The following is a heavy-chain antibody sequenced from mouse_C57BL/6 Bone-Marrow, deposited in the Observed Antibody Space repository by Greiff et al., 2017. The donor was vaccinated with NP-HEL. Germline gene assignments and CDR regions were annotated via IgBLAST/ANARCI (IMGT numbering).Heavy chain of an antibody. CDR3: AMPHYYGSSEYYFDY. J-gene: IGHJ2*01. V-gene: IGHV5-17*01. D-gene: IGHD1-1*01. Sequence: EVQLVESGGGLVKPGGSLKLSCAASGFNFSDYGMHWVRQAPEKGLEWVASISSGSSTIYYADTVKGRFTISRDNAKNTLFLQMTSLRSEDTAMYYCAMPHYYGSSEYYFDYWGQGTTLTVSS. CDR1: GFNFSDYG. CDR2: ISSGSSTI.